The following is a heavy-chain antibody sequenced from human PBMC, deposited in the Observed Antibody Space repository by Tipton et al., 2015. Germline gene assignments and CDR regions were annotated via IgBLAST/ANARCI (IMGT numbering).Heavy chain of an antibody. CDR1: GYTFTNYW. J-gene: IGHJ4*02. Sequence: QSGPEVKKPGESLRISCKASGYTFTNYWIGWVRQMPGKGLEWMGIIYPGDSDARVSPSFQGQVTISADKSISTAYLQWSSLRASDSAMFYCARQRDDYFYLWGQGTLVTVSA. CDR2: IYPGDSDA. CDR3: ARQRDDYFYL. V-gene: IGHV5-51*01. D-gene: IGHD2-21*02.